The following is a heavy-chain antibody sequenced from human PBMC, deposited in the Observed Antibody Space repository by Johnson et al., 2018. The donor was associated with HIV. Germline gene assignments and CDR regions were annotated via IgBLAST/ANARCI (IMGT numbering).Heavy chain of an antibody. D-gene: IGHD7-27*01. Sequence: QVQLVESGGGVVQPGRSLRLSCAASGFTFSSYGMHWVRQVPGKGLEWVAVISYDGSNKYYADSVKGRFTISRDNSKNTLYLQMNSLRAEDTAVYYWARAIGNWDALDSWGQGTMVTVSS. CDR3: ARAIGNWDALDS. V-gene: IGHV3-30*03. CDR2: ISYDGSNK. J-gene: IGHJ3*02. CDR1: GFTFSSYG.